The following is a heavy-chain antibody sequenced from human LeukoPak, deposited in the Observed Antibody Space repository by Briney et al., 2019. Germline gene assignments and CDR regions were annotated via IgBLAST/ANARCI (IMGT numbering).Heavy chain of an antibody. CDR2: IYYSGST. D-gene: IGHD6-19*01. CDR3: ASNGYSSGWYGTFDY. Sequence: SETLSLTCTVSGGSVSSYYWSWIRQPPGKGLEWIGCIYYSGSTNYNPSLKSRVTISVDTSKNQFSLKLSSVTAADTAVYYCASNGYSSGWYGTFDYWGQGTLVTVSS. V-gene: IGHV4-59*02. CDR1: GGSVSSYY. J-gene: IGHJ4*02.